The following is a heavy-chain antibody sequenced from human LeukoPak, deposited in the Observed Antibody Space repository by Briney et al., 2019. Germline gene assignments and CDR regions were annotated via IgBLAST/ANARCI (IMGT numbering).Heavy chain of an antibody. CDR2: INPNGGST. J-gene: IGHJ4*02. CDR1: GYTFTDYY. CDR3: ARIWSDQIGTDY. V-gene: IGHV1-46*01. D-gene: IGHD3-3*01. Sequence: GASVKVSCKASGYTFTDYYMDWVRQAPGQGLEWMGIINPNGGSTSYAQKFQGRVTMTRDTSTSTVYMELSSLRSEDTAVYYCARIWSDQIGTDYWGQGTLVTVSS.